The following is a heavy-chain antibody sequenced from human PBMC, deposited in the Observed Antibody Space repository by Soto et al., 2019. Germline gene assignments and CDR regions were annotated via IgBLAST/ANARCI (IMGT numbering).Heavy chain of an antibody. CDR3: ARARGSYSFDY. CDR2: ISGSSSDT. CDR1: GFTFTDYY. V-gene: IGHV3-11*05. Sequence: QVQLVESGGGLVRPGGSLRLSCVASGFTFTDYYMGWIRQAPGKGLECVSYISGSSSDTNYADSVKGRFTISRDNAKNSLYLHMNSLRAEDTAVYYCARARGSYSFDYWGQGTLVTVSS. J-gene: IGHJ4*02. D-gene: IGHD1-26*01.